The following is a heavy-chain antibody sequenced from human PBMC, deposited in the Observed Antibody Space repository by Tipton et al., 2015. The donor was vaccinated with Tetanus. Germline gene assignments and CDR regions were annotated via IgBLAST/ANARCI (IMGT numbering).Heavy chain of an antibody. Sequence: SLRLSCAASGFTFSSYAMHWARQAPGKGLEWVAVISYDGSNKYYADSVKGRFTISRDNSKNTLYLQMNSLRAEDTAVYYCARDQDYYDSSGPIGYWGQGTLVTVSS. CDR3: ARDQDYYDSSGPIGY. D-gene: IGHD3-22*01. J-gene: IGHJ4*02. CDR2: ISYDGSNK. CDR1: GFTFSSYA. V-gene: IGHV3-30-3*01.